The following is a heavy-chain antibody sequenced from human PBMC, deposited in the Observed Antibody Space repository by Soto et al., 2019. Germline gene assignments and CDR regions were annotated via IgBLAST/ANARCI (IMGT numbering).Heavy chain of an antibody. Sequence: QLMQSGAEVKKPGSSLKVSCKASGGTLTTYNINWVRQAPGQGLEWMGRIIPVLDIANYAQKFQGRVTVTADKSTSAADLELSTLTAADTAVHYCAVGIAAPDAGGNWFDPWGQGTLVTVSS. V-gene: IGHV1-69*02. J-gene: IGHJ5*02. D-gene: IGHD6-13*01. CDR1: GGTLTTYN. CDR2: IIPVLDIA. CDR3: AVGIAAPDAGGNWFDP.